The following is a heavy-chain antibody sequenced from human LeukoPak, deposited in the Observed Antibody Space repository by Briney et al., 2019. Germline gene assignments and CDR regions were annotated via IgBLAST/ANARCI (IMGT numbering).Heavy chain of an antibody. V-gene: IGHV3-23*01. CDR2: ISGSGVIT. D-gene: IGHD3-10*02. Sequence: GGSLRLSCAASGFTFSSHGMNWVRQAPGKGLEWVSGISGSGVITYYADSVKGRFTISRDNSKNTLDLQMNSLRAEDTAVYYCAELGITMIGGVWGKGTTVTISS. CDR3: AELGITMIGGV. CDR1: GFTFSSHG. J-gene: IGHJ6*04.